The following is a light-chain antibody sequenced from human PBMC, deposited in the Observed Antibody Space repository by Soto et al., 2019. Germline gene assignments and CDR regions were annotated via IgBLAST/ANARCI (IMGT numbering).Light chain of an antibody. J-gene: IGLJ1*01. CDR2: EGS. CDR3: SSYAGNSTFYV. V-gene: IGLV2-23*01. CDR1: SSDVASYNL. Sequence: QSALTQPASVSGSPGQSITISCTGTSSDVASYNLVSWYQQLPGKAPKLMTYEGSKRPSGVSNRFSGSKSGNTASLTISGLQAEDEADYYCSSYAGNSTFYVFGTGTKVTVL.